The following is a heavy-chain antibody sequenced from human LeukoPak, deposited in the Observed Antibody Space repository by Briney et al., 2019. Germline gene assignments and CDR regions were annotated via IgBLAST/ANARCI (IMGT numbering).Heavy chain of an antibody. V-gene: IGHV3-48*03. J-gene: IGHJ6*04. CDR3: ARDGMVRGVLEYYYYGMDV. CDR2: ISSSGSTI. CDR1: GFTFSSYE. D-gene: IGHD3-10*01. Sequence: PGGSLRPSCAASGFTFSSYEMNWVRQAPGKGLEWVSYISSSGSTIYYADSVKGRFTISRDNAKNSLYLQMNSLRAEDTAVYYCARDGMVRGVLEYYYYGMDVWGKGTTVTVSS.